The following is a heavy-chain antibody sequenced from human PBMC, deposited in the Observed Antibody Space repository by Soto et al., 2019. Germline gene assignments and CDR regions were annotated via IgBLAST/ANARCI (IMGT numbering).Heavy chain of an antibody. D-gene: IGHD3-16*01. V-gene: IGHV1-69*06. CDR2: IVPNIGTV. Sequence: QMQLVQSGAEVKKPGSSVKVSCKASGGTLTNFINYPINWVRQAPVQGLEWMGGIVPNIGTVNYAQKFQGRVTITADKSTGTAYMELSSLRSEDTALYYCAMRDTCGFIRYFENWGLGTLGTVSS. CDR3: AMRDTCGFIRYFEN. CDR1: GGTLTNFINYP. J-gene: IGHJ4*02.